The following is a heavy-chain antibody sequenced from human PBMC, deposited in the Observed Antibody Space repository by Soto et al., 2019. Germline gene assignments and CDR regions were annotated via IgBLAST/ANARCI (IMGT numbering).Heavy chain of an antibody. D-gene: IGHD1-20*01. CDR3: AAIWDMYNWNFDY. CDR2: ISSSSSTI. CDR1: GFTFSSYS. Sequence: GGSLRLSCAASGFTFSSYSMNWVRQAPGKGLEWVSYISSSSSTIYYADSVKGRFTISRDNAKNSLYLQMNSLRYEDTAVYYCAAIWDMYNWNFDYWGQGTLVTVSS. J-gene: IGHJ4*02. V-gene: IGHV3-48*02.